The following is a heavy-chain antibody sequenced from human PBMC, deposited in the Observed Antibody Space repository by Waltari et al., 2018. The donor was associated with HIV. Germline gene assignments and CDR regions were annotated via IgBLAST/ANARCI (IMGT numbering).Heavy chain of an antibody. CDR2: IRRGNNEK. Sequence: LVESGGGVVTSGGSIRLTCEVSGFELRHYSMNWVRQSPVSGLEWVASIRRGNNEKHYLDSVRGRFVISRDNSESFVYLQMESVREEDTATYFCVRDDPGYGPIDYWGQGTPVTV. CDR3: VRDDPGYGPIDY. V-gene: IGHV3-21*04. CDR1: GFELRHYS. J-gene: IGHJ4*02. D-gene: IGHD3-10*01.